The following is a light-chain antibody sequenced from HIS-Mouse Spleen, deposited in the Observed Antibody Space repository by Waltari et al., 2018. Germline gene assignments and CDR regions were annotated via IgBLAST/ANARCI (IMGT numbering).Light chain of an antibody. Sequence: DIQMTQSPSTLSASVGDRVNITCRASQSISSWLAWYQQKPGKAPKLLIYKASSLESGVPSRFSGSGSGTEFTLTISSLQPDDFATYYGQQYNSYSRTFGQGTKVEIK. CDR1: QSISSW. CDR3: QQYNSYSRT. J-gene: IGKJ1*01. V-gene: IGKV1-5*03. CDR2: KAS.